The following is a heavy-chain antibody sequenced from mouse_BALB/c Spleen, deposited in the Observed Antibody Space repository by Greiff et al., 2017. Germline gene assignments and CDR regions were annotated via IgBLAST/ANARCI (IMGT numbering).Heavy chain of an antibody. Sequence: VQRVESGAELARPGASVKMSCKASGYTFTSYTMHWVKQRPGQGLEWIGYINPSSGYTNYNQKFKDKATLTADKSSSTAYMQLSSLTSEDSAVYYCARWGYDGAWFAYWGQGTLVTVSA. V-gene: IGHV1-4*01. D-gene: IGHD2-2*01. CDR2: INPSSGYT. CDR3: ARWGYDGAWFAY. CDR1: GYTFTSYT. J-gene: IGHJ3*01.